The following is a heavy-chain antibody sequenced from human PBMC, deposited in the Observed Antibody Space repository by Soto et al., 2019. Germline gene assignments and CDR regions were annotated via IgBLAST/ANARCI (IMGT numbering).Heavy chain of an antibody. Sequence: GGSLRLSCAVSGFIFSTYWMTWVRQPPGKGLEWVANIDQDGSEKYYLDSVRGRFTISRDNAKNSLYLQMNSLRAEDTAVYYCVCGGNFFVYWGQGTLVTAPQ. J-gene: IGHJ4*02. CDR1: GFIFSTYW. CDR3: VCGGNFFVY. CDR2: IDQDGSEK. D-gene: IGHD3-16*01. V-gene: IGHV3-7*01.